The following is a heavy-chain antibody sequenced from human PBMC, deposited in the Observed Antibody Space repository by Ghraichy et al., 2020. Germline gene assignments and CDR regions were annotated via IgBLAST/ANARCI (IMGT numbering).Heavy chain of an antibody. V-gene: IGHV4-34*01. J-gene: IGHJ1*01. CDR2: INHSGST. Sequence: SETLSLTCAVYGGSFSGYYWSWIRQPPGKGLEWIGEINHSGSTNYNPSLKSRVTISIDTSRKQFSLKLTSVTAADTAVYYCAREGVYYDSTNYYGGYFQHWGQGTLVTVSS. D-gene: IGHD3-22*01. CDR3: AREGVYYDSTNYYGGYFQH. CDR1: GGSFSGYY.